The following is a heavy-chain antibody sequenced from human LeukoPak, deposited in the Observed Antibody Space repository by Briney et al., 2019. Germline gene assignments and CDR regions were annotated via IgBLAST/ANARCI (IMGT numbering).Heavy chain of an antibody. CDR1: GASFTSHY. CDR2: LYYSGST. V-gene: IGHV4-59*11. J-gene: IGHJ3*01. Sequence: SETLSLTCSVSGASFTSHYWGWIRQPPGKGPEWIGHLYYSGSTTYNPSLESRVTMSVDTSRKQISLKLDSVAAADTAVYYCARGRGSPYYVEAFDVWGQGTVVTVSS. D-gene: IGHD3-22*01. CDR3: ARGRGSPYYVEAFDV.